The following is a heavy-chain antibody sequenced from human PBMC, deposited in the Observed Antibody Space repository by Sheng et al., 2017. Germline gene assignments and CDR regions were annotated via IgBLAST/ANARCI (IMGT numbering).Heavy chain of an antibody. V-gene: IGHV4-34*01. CDR3: ARNYGSGSYYNGRFDY. CDR1: GGSFSGYY. Sequence: QVQLQQWGAGLLKPSETLSLTCAVYGGSFSGYYWSWIRQPPGKGLEWIGEINHSGSTNYNPSLKSRVTISVDTSKNQFSLKLSSVTAADTAVYYCARNYGSGSYYNGRFDYWGQGTLVTVSS. J-gene: IGHJ4*02. D-gene: IGHD3-10*01. CDR2: INHSGST.